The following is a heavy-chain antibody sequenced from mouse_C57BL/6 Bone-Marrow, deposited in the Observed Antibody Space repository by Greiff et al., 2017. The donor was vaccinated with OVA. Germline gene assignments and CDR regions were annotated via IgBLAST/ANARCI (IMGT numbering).Heavy chain of an antibody. CDR2: IIPSSGYT. CDR1: GYTFTSYW. J-gene: IGHJ4*01. V-gene: IGHV1-7*01. CDR3: ARWYYAMDY. Sequence: QVQLQQSGAELAKPGASVKLSCKASGYTFTSYWMHWVKQRPGQGLEWSGYIIPSSGYTKYNQKFKDKATLTADKSTSTAYMQLSSLTYEDSAVYYCARWYYAMDYWGQGTAVTVSS.